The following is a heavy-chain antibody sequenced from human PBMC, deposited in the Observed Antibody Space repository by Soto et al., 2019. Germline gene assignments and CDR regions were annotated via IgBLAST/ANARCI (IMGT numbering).Heavy chain of an antibody. CDR3: ARVHGYSYGYFDY. CDR1: GGSISSGGYY. D-gene: IGHD5-18*01. J-gene: IGHJ4*02. CDR2: IYYSGSN. V-gene: IGHV4-31*03. Sequence: PSETLSITCTVSGGSISSGGYYWTWVRQQPRKGLEWIEYIYYSGSNYYSPSLKSRLTMSVDTSKNQFSLKLSSVTAADTAVYYCARVHGYSYGYFDYWGQGALVTVSS.